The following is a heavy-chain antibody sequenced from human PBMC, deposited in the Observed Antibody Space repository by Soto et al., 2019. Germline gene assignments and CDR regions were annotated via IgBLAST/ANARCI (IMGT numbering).Heavy chain of an antibody. CDR3: ARGGEYYYDQPPNHAYYFDY. D-gene: IGHD3-22*01. V-gene: IGHV1-69*13. Sequence: GASVKVSCKASGGTFSSYAISWVRQAPGQGLEWMGGIIPIFGTANYAQKFQGRVTITADESTSTAYMELSSLRSEDTAVYYCARGGEYYYDQPPNHAYYFDYWGQGTLVTVSS. CDR2: IIPIFGTA. CDR1: GGTFSSYA. J-gene: IGHJ4*02.